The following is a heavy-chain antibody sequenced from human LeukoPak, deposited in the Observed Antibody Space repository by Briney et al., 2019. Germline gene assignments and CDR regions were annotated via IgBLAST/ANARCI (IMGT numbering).Heavy chain of an antibody. J-gene: IGHJ3*02. CDR2: ISSSSSII. CDR3: ARARNDADAFDI. D-gene: IGHD1-1*01. CDR1: GFTFSSYS. Sequence: GGSLRLSCAASGFTFSSYSMNWVRQAPGKGLEWVSYISSSSSIIYYADSVKGRFTISRDNAKNSLYLQMNSLRAEDTAVYYCARARNDADAFDIWGQGTMVTVSS. V-gene: IGHV3-48*01.